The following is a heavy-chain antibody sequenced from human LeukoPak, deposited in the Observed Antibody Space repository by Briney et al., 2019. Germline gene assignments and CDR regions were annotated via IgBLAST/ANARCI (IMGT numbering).Heavy chain of an antibody. V-gene: IGHV4-4*09. D-gene: IGHD6-19*01. CDR2: IYNSENT. J-gene: IGHJ2*01. CDR1: GGSVSSYY. CDR3: ARFHSGPSCWYFLWYFDL. Sequence: SETLSLTCTVSGGSVSSYYWSWIRQPPGKGLEWICYIYNSENTTNNSSLMSRVTMSLETSKNQVFLKLSSVTAADTAVYYCARFHSGPSCWYFLWYFDLWGRGTLVTVSS.